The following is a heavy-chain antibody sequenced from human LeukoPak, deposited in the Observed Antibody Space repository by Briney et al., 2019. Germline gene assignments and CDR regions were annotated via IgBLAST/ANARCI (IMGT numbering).Heavy chain of an antibody. J-gene: IGHJ4*02. D-gene: IGHD6-13*01. V-gene: IGHV3-23*01. CDR3: AKGSSAAAGFDC. CDR2: ISGSGGTT. Sequence: RGGSLRLSCAASGFTFSSYAMSWVRQAPGKGLEWVSVISGSGGTTYYADSVKGRFTISRDNSRNTLYLQVNSLRAEDTAIYYCAKGSSAAAGFDCWGQGTLVTVSS. CDR1: GFTFSSYA.